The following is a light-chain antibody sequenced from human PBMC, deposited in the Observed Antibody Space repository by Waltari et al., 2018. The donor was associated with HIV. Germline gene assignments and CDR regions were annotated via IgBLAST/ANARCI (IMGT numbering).Light chain of an antibody. J-gene: IGKJ1*01. CDR1: QSVSSN. V-gene: IGKV3-15*01. CDR2: GAS. Sequence: EIVLTQSPVTLSLSPGERATLSCRASQSVSSNLAWYQQKPGQAPRLLIYGASTRATGIPARFSGSGSGTEFTLTVSSLQSEDFAVYYCQQYINWPHTFGQGTKVEIK. CDR3: QQYINWPHT.